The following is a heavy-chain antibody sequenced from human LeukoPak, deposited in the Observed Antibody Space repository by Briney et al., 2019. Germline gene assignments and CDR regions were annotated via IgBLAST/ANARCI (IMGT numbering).Heavy chain of an antibody. V-gene: IGHV1-2*06. CDR3: SRESGSYHGHDY. J-gene: IGHJ4*02. CDR2: IDPYYGAT. Sequence: ASVKVSCTASGYTFTGYCMHWVRQPPGQGLEWMGRIDPYYGATDYAQKLQGRVTITGDTSINTAYMELSGLKSDDTAVYYCSRESGSYHGHDYWGQGTLVTVSS. CDR1: GYTFTGYC. D-gene: IGHD1-26*01.